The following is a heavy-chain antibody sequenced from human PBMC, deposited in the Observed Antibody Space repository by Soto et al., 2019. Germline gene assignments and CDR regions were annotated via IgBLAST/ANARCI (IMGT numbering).Heavy chain of an antibody. CDR2: IYYSGST. D-gene: IGHD3-10*01. J-gene: IGHJ6*02. V-gene: IGHV4-59*01. CDR1: GGSISSYY. Sequence: SETLSLTCTVSGGSISSYYWSWIRQPPGKGLEWIGYIYYSGSTNYNPSLKSRVTISVDTSKNQFSLKLSSVTAADTAVYYCARDSMVRGVILSYYYGMDVWGQGTTVTVSS. CDR3: ARDSMVRGVILSYYYGMDV.